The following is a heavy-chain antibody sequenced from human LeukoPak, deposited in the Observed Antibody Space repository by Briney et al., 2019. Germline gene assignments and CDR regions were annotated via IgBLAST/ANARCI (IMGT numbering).Heavy chain of an antibody. CDR1: DGSFRSFC. Sequence: SSETLSLTYIDSDGSFRSFCWSWIRQPPGKGLEWMAYIYSNGNTNSNPSLKSRVTITVDTSQSQFSLKLSSVTAADTAVYYCARGLVGLTPHAGVFQIWGQGTKVTVSS. D-gene: IGHD1-26*01. CDR2: IYSNGNT. J-gene: IGHJ3*02. CDR3: ARGLVGLTPHAGVFQI. V-gene: IGHV4-59*01.